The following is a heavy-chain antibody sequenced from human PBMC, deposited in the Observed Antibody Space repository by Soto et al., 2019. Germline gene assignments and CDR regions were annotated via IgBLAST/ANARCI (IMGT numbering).Heavy chain of an antibody. CDR1: GYTFTSYA. CDR3: ARGLLWFGELSDNWFDP. V-gene: IGHV1-3*01. CDR2: INAGNGNT. D-gene: IGHD3-10*01. Sequence: ASVKVSCKASGYTFTSYAMHWVRQAPGQRLEWMGWINAGNGNTKYSQKFKGRVTITRDTSASTAYMELSSLRSEDTAVYYCARGLLWFGELSDNWFDPWGQGTLVTVSS. J-gene: IGHJ5*02.